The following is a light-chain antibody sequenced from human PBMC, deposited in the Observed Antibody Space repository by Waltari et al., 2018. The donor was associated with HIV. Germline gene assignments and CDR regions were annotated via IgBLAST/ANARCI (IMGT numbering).Light chain of an antibody. CDR2: GKE. CDR3: DSRDTNDKEHV. J-gene: IGLJ1*01. Sequence: SSELTQDPAVSVALGQTVRITCLGDSLRRSSANWYQPKPGQAPVLFIYGKENRPSRTPARFSASSSGNTASLTITGAQAEDEADYYCDSRDTNDKEHVFGTGTKVTV. V-gene: IGLV3-19*01. CDR1: SLRRSS.